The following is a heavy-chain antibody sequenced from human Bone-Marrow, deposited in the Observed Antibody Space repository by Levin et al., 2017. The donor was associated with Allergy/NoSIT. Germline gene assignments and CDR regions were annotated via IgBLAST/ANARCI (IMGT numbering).Heavy chain of an antibody. CDR1: GFTFRSYA. CDR3: AKDRSKEVLRYLIYYYYGMDV. CDR2: ISGSGGST. D-gene: IGHD3-9*01. V-gene: IGHV3-23*01. J-gene: IGHJ6*02. Sequence: LSLPCAASGFTFRSYAMSWVRQAPGKGLEWVSAISGSGGSTYYADSVKGRFTISRDNSKNTLYLQMNSLRAEDTAVYYCAKDRSKEVLRYLIYYYYGMDVWGQGTTVTVSS.